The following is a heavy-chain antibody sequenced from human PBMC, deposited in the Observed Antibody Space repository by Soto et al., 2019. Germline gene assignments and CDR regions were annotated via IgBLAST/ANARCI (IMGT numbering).Heavy chain of an antibody. CDR3: ARDHSSGWYVGFLGFDY. D-gene: IGHD6-19*01. Sequence: ASVKVSCKASGYTFTSYGISWVRQAPGQGLEWMGWISAYNGNTNYAQKLQGRVTMTTDTSTSTAYMELRSLRSDDTAVYYCARDHSSGWYVGFLGFDYWGQGTLVTVSS. V-gene: IGHV1-18*01. CDR2: ISAYNGNT. CDR1: GYTFTSYG. J-gene: IGHJ4*02.